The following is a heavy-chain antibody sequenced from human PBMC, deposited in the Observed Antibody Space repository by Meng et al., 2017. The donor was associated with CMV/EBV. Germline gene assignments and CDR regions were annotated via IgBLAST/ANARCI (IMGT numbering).Heavy chain of an antibody. Sequence: ASVKVSCKASGYTFTGYYMHWVRQAPGQGLEWMGWINPNSGGTNYAQKFQGRVTMTRDTSISTAYMELSRLRSDDTAVYYCARFVGYCSSNSCYPKRGLVDYWGQGTLVTVSS. CDR2: INPNSGGT. J-gene: IGHJ4*02. CDR3: ARFVGYCSSNSCYPKRGLVDY. D-gene: IGHD2-2*01. CDR1: GYTFTGYY. V-gene: IGHV1-2*02.